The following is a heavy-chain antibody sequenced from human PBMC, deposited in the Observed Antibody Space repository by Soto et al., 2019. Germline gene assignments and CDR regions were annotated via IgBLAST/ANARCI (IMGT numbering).Heavy chain of an antibody. CDR1: GGSFSGYY. CDR2: INHSGST. V-gene: IGHV4-34*01. Sequence: SETLSLTCAVYGGSFSGYYWSWIRQPPGKGLEWIGEINHSGSTNYNPSLKSRVTISVDTSKNQFSLKLSSVTAADTAVYYCARLYDYIWGSYRINDAFDIWGQGTMVTVSS. D-gene: IGHD3-16*02. J-gene: IGHJ3*02. CDR3: ARLYDYIWGSYRINDAFDI.